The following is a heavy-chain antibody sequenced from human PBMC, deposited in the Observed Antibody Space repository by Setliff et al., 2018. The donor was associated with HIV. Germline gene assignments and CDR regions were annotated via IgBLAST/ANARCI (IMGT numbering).Heavy chain of an antibody. V-gene: IGHV1-2*02. CDR1: GYTFTGYY. J-gene: IGHJ4*02. D-gene: IGHD6-13*01. Sequence: KVSCKASGYTFTGYYMHWVRQAPGQGLEWMGWINPNSGVTNYAQNFQGRVTMTRDTSISTAYMELSRLRSDDTAVYYCARDLSLDIAAAGADYWGQGTLVTVSS. CDR2: INPNSGVT. CDR3: ARDLSLDIAAAGADY.